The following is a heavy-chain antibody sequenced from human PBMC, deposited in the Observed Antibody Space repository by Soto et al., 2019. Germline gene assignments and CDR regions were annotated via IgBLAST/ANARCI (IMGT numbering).Heavy chain of an antibody. V-gene: IGHV1-18*04. CDR3: ARMWCSSTSCYADRTTDNWFDP. CDR1: GYTFTSYG. J-gene: IGHJ5*02. CDR2: ISAYNGNT. Sequence: ASVKVSCKASGYTFTSYGISWVRQAPGQGLEWMGWISAYNGNTNYAQKLQGRVTMNTDTSTSTAYMELRSLTSDDTAVYYCARMWCSSTSCYADRTTDNWFDPWGQGTLVTISS. D-gene: IGHD2-2*01.